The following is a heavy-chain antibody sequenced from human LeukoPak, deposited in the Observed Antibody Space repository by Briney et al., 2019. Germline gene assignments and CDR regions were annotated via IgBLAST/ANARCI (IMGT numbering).Heavy chain of an antibody. J-gene: IGHJ4*02. CDR3: ARGYDSSAYYPFND. Sequence: SETLSLTCVVSGGSLSTHHWSWIRQSPGRGLEWIGYISDSGSTNYNPSLKSRVTISVDTSKNQFSLMLSSVIAADTVVYYCARGYDSSAYYPFNDWGQGTLVTVSS. D-gene: IGHD3-22*01. CDR2: ISDSGST. CDR1: GGSLSTHH. V-gene: IGHV4-59*11.